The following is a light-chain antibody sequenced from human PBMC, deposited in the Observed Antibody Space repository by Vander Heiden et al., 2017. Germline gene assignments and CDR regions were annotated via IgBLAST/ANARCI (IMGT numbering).Light chain of an antibody. CDR1: SSNIGSNN. V-gene: IGLV1-44*01. Sequence: QSVLTQPPSASGTPGQRVTIPCSGSSSNIGSNNVNWYQQLPGAAPKLLIYYNNQRPSGVPDRFSGSKSGTSASLAITGLQSEDEADYYCAAWDDSLNGVVFGGGTKLTVL. J-gene: IGLJ2*01. CDR2: YNN. CDR3: AAWDDSLNGVV.